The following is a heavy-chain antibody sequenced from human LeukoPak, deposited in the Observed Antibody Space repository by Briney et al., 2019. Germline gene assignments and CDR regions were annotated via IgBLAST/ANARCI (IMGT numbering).Heavy chain of an antibody. D-gene: IGHD3-22*01. J-gene: IGHJ4*02. V-gene: IGHV3-21*01. CDR2: ISSSGSYI. CDR3: ARDGSYYDSGGYWRI. CDR1: RFTFSNYS. Sequence: PGGSLRLSCAASRFTFSNYSMNWVRQAPGMGLEWVSSISSSGSYIYYADSVKGRFTISRDNAKNSLYLQMNSLRAEDTAVYYCARDGSYYDSGGYWRIWGQGTLVTVSS.